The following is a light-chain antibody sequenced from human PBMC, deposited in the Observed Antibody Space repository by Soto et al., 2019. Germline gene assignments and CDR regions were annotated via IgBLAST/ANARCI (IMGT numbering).Light chain of an antibody. CDR3: QQTYMTPYT. Sequence: DIQMAQSPSSLSASVGDRVTITCRASQNIASYLNWYQQKSGKAPKLLIYVASSLQSGVPSRFGSSGSGTDFTLTISSLQPEDFATYYCQQTYMTPYTFGQGTKLE. J-gene: IGKJ2*01. CDR1: QNIASY. CDR2: VAS. V-gene: IGKV1-39*01.